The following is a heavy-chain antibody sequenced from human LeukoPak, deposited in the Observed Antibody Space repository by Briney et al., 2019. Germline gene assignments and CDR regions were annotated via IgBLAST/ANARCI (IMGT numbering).Heavy chain of an antibody. CDR2: IYYSGST. CDR1: GGSISSSSYY. D-gene: IGHD6-19*01. J-gene: IGHJ4*03. Sequence: SETLSLTCTVSGGSISSSSYYWGWIRQPPGKGLEWIGSIYYSGSTYYNPSLKSRVTISVDTSKNQFSLKLSSVTAADTAVYYCARVLSGWYRGVDYWGQGTTVTVSS. V-gene: IGHV4-39*01. CDR3: ARVLSGWYRGVDY.